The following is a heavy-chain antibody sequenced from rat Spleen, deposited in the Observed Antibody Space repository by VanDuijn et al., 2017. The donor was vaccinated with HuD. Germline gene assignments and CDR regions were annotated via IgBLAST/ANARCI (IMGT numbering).Heavy chain of an antibody. CDR1: GFTFSDYT. Sequence: EVQLVESGGGLVQPGRSLKLSCSASGFTFSDYTMAWVRQAPKKGLEWVAAIVDYGSNTFYRDSVKGRFTISRDNAKSTLYLQVDSLRSEDTAIYYCARPTTGIPFNYWGQGVMVTVSS. CDR2: IVDYGSNT. D-gene: IGHD1-9*01. J-gene: IGHJ2*01. CDR3: ARPTTGIPFNY. V-gene: IGHV5-17*01.